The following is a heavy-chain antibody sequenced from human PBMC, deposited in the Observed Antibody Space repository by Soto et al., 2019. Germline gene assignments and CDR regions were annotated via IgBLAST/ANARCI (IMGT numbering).Heavy chain of an antibody. J-gene: IGHJ6*02. CDR3: ARRDIVVVSRGKKGYYYYYGMEV. CDR2: IYPGDSDT. V-gene: IGHV5-51*01. CDR1: GYSFTSYW. Sequence: PGESLKNSCKGSGYSFTSYWIGWVRQKPGKGLEWMGIIYPGDSDTRYSPSYQGQVTISADKSISTAYLQWSSLKASDTAMYYCARRDIVVVSRGKKGYYYYYGMEVWGQGTTVTVSS. D-gene: IGHD2-2*01.